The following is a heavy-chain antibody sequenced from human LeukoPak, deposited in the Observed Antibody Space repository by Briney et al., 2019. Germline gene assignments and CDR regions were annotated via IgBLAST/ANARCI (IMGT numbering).Heavy chain of an antibody. J-gene: IGHJ4*02. Sequence: GVSLTLSCAASSFTVSSNYMSWVRQAPGKGLEWVSSISSSSSYIYYADSVKGRFTISRDNAKNSLYLQMNSLRAEDTAVYYCARGALGEIDYWGQGTLVTVSS. CDR1: SFTVSSNY. CDR2: ISSSSSYI. V-gene: IGHV3-21*01. D-gene: IGHD3-10*01. CDR3: ARGALGEIDY.